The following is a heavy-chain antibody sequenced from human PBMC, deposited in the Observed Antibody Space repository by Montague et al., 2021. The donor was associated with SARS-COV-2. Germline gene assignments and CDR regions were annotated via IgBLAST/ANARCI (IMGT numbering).Heavy chain of an antibody. Sequence: SLRLSCAASGFTVSSNYMSWVRQAPGKGLEWVSVIYSGGSTYYADSVKGRFTISRHNSKNTLYLQMNSLRAEDTAVYYCARDAQGQYDILTGYTYYYYYMDVWGKGPRSPSP. J-gene: IGHJ6*03. CDR3: ARDAQGQYDILTGYTYYYYYMDV. D-gene: IGHD3-9*01. CDR1: GFTVSSNY. V-gene: IGHV3-53*04. CDR2: IYSGGST.